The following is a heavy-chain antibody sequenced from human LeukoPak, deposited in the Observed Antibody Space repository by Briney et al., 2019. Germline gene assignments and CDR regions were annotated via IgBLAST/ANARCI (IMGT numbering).Heavy chain of an antibody. V-gene: IGHV4-30-2*01. J-gene: IGHJ4*02. CDR2: IYHSGST. D-gene: IGHD3-3*01. Sequence: SETLSLTCAVSGGSISSGGYSWSWTRQPPGKGLEWIGYIYHSGSTYYNPSLKSRVTISVDRSKNQFSLKLSSVTAADTAVYYCASQKSPGIYSFDYWGQGTLVTVSS. CDR3: ASQKSPGIYSFDY. CDR1: GGSISSGGYS.